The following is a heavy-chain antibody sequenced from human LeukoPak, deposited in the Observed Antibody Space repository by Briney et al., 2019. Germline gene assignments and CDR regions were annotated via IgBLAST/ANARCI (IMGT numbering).Heavy chain of an antibody. CDR1: GYTFTSYG. V-gene: IGHV1-18*01. J-gene: IGHJ4*02. CDR3: AREVLRYFARSHYFDY. Sequence: GASAKVSCKASGYTFTSYGISWVRQAPGQGLEWMGWISAYNGNTNYAQKLQGRVTMTTDTSTSTAYMELRSLRSDDTAVYYCAREVLRYFARSHYFDYWGQGTLVTVSS. CDR2: ISAYNGNT. D-gene: IGHD3-9*01.